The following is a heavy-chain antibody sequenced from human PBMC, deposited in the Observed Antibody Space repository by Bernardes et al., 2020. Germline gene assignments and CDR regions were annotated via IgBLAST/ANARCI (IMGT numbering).Heavy chain of an antibody. D-gene: IGHD2-15*01. CDR3: AREYVVAVMCTANFDY. J-gene: IGHJ4*01. CDR2: IYYSGNT. V-gene: IGHV4-39*01. CDR1: GGSISSSSYY. Sequence: SETLSLTCTVSGGSISSSSYYWGWNRQPPGMGLEWIGSIYYSGNTYYNPSLKSRLTMSADMAKNQFSLNLSSVTAADTAIYYCAREYVVAVMCTANFDYWGHGTRVTVSP.